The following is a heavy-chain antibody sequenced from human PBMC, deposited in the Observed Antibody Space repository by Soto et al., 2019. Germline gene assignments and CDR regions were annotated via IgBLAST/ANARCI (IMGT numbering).Heavy chain of an antibody. Sequence: GSLRLSCAASGFTFSSYDMHWVRQATGKGLEWVSAIGTAGDTYYPGSVKGRFTISRENAKNSLYLQMNSLRAEDTAVYYCARGTTSTSGWYDTFDYWGQGTLVTVSS. V-gene: IGHV3-13*01. CDR2: IGTAGDT. CDR1: GFTFSSYD. J-gene: IGHJ4*02. CDR3: ARGTTSTSGWYDTFDY. D-gene: IGHD6-19*01.